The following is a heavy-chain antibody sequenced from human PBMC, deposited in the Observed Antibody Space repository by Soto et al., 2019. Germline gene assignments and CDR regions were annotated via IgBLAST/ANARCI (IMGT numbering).Heavy chain of an antibody. CDR1: GFTFSSYG. Sequence: QVQLVESGGGVVQPGRSLRLSCAASGFTFSSYGMHWVRQAPGKGLEWVAVIWYDGSNKYYADSVKGRFTISRDNSKNTLYLQMNCMRAEDTAVYYCARATTYYDFWSGFPRWFAPWGQGTLVTVSS. D-gene: IGHD3-3*01. V-gene: IGHV3-33*01. CDR2: IWYDGSNK. CDR3: ARATTYYDFWSGFPRWFAP. J-gene: IGHJ5*02.